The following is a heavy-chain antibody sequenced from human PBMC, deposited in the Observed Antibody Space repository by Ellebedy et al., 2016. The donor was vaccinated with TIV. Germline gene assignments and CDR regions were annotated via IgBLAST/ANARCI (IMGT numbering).Heavy chain of an antibody. V-gene: IGHV3-74*01. Sequence: GGSLRLSCAASGFTFSSYWMHWVRQAPGMGLVWVSHINSDGSITSYADSVKGRFTISRDNAKKTLYLQMNSLRDEDTAVYYCARDGERGYDMDVWGQGTTVTVSS. CDR2: INSDGSIT. CDR1: GFTFSSYW. D-gene: IGHD4-17*01. CDR3: ARDGERGYDMDV. J-gene: IGHJ6*02.